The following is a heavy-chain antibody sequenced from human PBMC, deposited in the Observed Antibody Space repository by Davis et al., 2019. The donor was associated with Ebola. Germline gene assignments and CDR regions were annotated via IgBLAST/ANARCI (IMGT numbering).Heavy chain of an antibody. CDR2: IIPLLGVA. V-gene: IGHV1-69*02. CDR1: GDTFNNYS. Sequence: SVQVSCKASGDTFNNYSFRWVRQAPAQGLEWMGRIIPLLGVANYAPTFQGRISLTADTSTSTVYLELSSLKFDDTAVYYCERGRYITTPALWGQGTLVTVSS. D-gene: IGHD2-15*01. CDR3: ERGRYITTPAL. J-gene: IGHJ4*02.